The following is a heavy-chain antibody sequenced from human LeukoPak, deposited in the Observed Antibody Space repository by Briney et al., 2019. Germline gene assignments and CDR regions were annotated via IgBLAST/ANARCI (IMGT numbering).Heavy chain of an antibody. Sequence: ASVKVSCKASGYTFTGYYMHWVRQAPGQGLEWMGWINPNSGGTNYAQKFQGRVTMTRDTSISTAYMELSRLRSDDTAVYYCARAGRIPAATYYFDYWGQGTLVTVSS. CDR2: INPNSGGT. V-gene: IGHV1-2*02. CDR1: GYTFTGYY. J-gene: IGHJ4*02. D-gene: IGHD2-2*01. CDR3: ARAGRIPAATYYFDY.